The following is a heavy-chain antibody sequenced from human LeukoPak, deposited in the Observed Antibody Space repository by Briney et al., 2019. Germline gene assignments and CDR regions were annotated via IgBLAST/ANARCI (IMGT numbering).Heavy chain of an antibody. V-gene: IGHV3-7*01. J-gene: IGHJ4*02. CDR2: IKEDGSDE. Sequence: GGSLRLSCAASGFTFSLYWMSWVRQAPGKGLEWVANIKEDGSDEYYVDSVKGRFTISRDNAKNSLYLQMNSLRVDDTAVYYCASADYDSSGYPDYWGQGTLVTVSS. D-gene: IGHD3-22*01. CDR1: GFTFSLYW. CDR3: ASADYDSSGYPDY.